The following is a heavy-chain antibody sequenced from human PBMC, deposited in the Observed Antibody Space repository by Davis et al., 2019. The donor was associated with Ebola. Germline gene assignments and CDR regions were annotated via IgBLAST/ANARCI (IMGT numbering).Heavy chain of an antibody. CDR1: GFTFSSYA. CDR2: ISYDGSNK. J-gene: IGHJ4*02. V-gene: IGHV3-30-3*01. Sequence: PGGSLRLSCAASGFTFSSYAMHWVRQAPGKGLEWVAVISYDGSNKYYADSVKGRFTISRDNSKTTLYLQMNSLRAEDTAVYYCAREITMVRGVIITALDYWGQGTLVTVSS. CDR3: AREITMVRGVIITALDY. D-gene: IGHD3-10*01.